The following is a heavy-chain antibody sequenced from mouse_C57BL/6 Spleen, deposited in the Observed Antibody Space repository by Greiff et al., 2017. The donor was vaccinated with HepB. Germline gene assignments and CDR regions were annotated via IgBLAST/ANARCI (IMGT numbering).Heavy chain of an antibody. D-gene: IGHD2-4*01. CDR2: INPNNGGT. CDR3: ARGNYDYESSAWFAY. V-gene: IGHV1-26*01. J-gene: IGHJ3*01. CDR1: GYTFTDYY. Sequence: EVQLQQSGPELVKPGASVKISCKASGYTFTDYYMNWVKQSHGKSLEWIGDINPNNGGTSYNQKFKGKATLTGDKSSSTAYMELRSLTSEDSAVYYCARGNYDYESSAWFAYWGQGTLVTVSA.